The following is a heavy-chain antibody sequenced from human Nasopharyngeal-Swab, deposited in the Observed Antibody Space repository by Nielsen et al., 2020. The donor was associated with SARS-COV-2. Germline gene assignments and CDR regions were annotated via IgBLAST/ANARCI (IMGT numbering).Heavy chain of an antibody. CDR1: GGSFSGYY. V-gene: IGHV4-34*01. J-gene: IGHJ4*02. CDR2: INHSGST. D-gene: IGHD3-16*02. CDR3: ARAPGRSYYDYVWGSYRSKDYYFDY. Sequence: SETLSLTCAVYGGSFSGYYWSWIRQPPGKGLEWIGEINHSGSTNYNPSLKSRVTISVDTSKNQFSLKLSSVTAPDTAVYFCARAPGRSYYDYVWGSYRSKDYYFDYWGLGTLVTVSS.